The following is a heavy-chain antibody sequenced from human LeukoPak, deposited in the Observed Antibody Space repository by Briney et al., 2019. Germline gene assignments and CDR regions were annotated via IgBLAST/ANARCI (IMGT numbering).Heavy chain of an antibody. V-gene: IGHV3-23*01. Sequence: GGSLRLSCAASGFTFSRYAMSWVRQAPGKGLEWVSAISGSGGSTYYADSVKGRFTISRDNSKNTLYLQMNSLRAEDTAVYYCAKDYGDYGRGYYFDYWGQGTLVTVSS. CDR1: GFTFSRYA. J-gene: IGHJ4*02. CDR2: ISGSGGST. D-gene: IGHD4-17*01. CDR3: AKDYGDYGRGYYFDY.